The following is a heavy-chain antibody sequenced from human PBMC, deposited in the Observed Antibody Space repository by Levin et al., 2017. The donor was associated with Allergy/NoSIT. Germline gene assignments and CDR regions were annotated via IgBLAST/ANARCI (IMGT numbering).Heavy chain of an antibody. Sequence: LSLTCAASGFIFNTSGMHWVRQAPGKGLEWVAVIWYDGSHKRYGDSVKGRFTISRDNSKNTLYLQMNSLRVEDTAVYYCAQGIWFGELDPAEYFQHWGQGTLVTVSS. V-gene: IGHV3-33*01. J-gene: IGHJ1*01. CDR2: IWYDGSHK. CDR1: GFIFNTSG. CDR3: AQGIWFGELDPAEYFQH. D-gene: IGHD3-10*01.